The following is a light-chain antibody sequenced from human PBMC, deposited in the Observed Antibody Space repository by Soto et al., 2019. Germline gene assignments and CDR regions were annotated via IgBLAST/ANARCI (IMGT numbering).Light chain of an antibody. CDR3: YSYVGRIS. CDR2: EVN. Sequence: QSALTQPASVSGSPGQSITISCTGTSSDVGSHNFVSWYQQQPGKAPELMIYEVNKRPSGVSNRVSGSMSGNTASLTISGLQAEDEADYYCYSYVGRISFGGGTKLTVL. CDR1: SSDVGSHNF. J-gene: IGLJ2*01. V-gene: IGLV2-23*02.